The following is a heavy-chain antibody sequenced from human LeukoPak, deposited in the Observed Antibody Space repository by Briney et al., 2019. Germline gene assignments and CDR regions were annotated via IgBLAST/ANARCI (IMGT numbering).Heavy chain of an antibody. CDR1: GGSISSGSYY. CDR3: ACRIATRPGPFDS. V-gene: IGHV4-61*02. J-gene: IGHJ4*02. CDR2: IYTSGST. D-gene: IGHD6-6*01. Sequence: PSETLSLTCTVSGGSISSGSYYWSWIRQPAGKGLEWVGRIYTSGSTNYNPSLKSRVTISVDTSKNQFSLKMSSVTAADTAIFYCACRIATRPGPFDSWGQGTLVTVSS.